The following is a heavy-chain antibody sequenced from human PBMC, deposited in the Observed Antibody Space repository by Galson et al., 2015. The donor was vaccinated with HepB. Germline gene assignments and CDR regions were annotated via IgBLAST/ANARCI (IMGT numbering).Heavy chain of an antibody. Sequence: QSGGEVTKPGESLTISCMGSGYSFTSYWIGWVRQMPGKALGWLGTLYPGDSDTRYSPSFQGQVTISADKSISTAYLKWSSLKASDTAMYYCARVGSGSFSAFDYWGQGTLVTVSS. V-gene: IGHV5-51*03. J-gene: IGHJ4*02. CDR2: LYPGDSDT. CDR1: GYSFTSYW. CDR3: ARVGSGSFSAFDY. D-gene: IGHD1-26*01.